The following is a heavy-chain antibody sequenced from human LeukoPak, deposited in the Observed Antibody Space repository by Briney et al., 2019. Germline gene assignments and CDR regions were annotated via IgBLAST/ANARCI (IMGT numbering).Heavy chain of an antibody. J-gene: IGHJ4*02. CDR2: IYYSGST. V-gene: IGHV4-31*03. CDR1: GGSISSGGYY. Sequence: SQTLSLTCTVSGGSISSGGYYWSWIRQHPGKGLEWIGYIYYSGSTYYNPSLKSRVTISVDTSKNQFSLKLSSVTAADTVVYYCARGRTDYFDYWGQGTLVTVSS. CDR3: ARGRTDYFDY.